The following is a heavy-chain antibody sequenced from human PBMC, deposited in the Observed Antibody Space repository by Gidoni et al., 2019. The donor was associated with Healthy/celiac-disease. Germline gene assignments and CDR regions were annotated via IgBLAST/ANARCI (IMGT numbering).Heavy chain of an antibody. Sequence: QLQLVQSGAEGKKPGSSVTVPCKASGGTFSSYAISWVRQAPGQGLEWMGGIIPICGTANYAQKFQGRVTITADESTSTAYMELSSLRSEDTAVYYCAWSIAAAGGYYYYMDVWGKGTTVTVSS. V-gene: IGHV1-69*01. D-gene: IGHD6-13*01. CDR2: IIPICGTA. J-gene: IGHJ6*03. CDR1: GGTFSSYA. CDR3: AWSIAAAGGYYYYMDV.